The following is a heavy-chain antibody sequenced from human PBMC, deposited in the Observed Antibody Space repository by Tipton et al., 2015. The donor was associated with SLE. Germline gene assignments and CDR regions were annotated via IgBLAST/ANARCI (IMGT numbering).Heavy chain of an antibody. CDR1: GGSITNYY. CDR3: AKNSGSYYFDD. J-gene: IGHJ4*02. CDR2: VYFSGTT. D-gene: IGHD3-10*01. Sequence: LSLTCTVSGGSITNYYWSWIRQPPGKGLEWIGYVYFSGTTNYNPSLMSRVIISIDTSKNQFSLKLSSVTAADTAVYYCAKNSGSYYFDDWGQGTLVTVSS. V-gene: IGHV4-59*01.